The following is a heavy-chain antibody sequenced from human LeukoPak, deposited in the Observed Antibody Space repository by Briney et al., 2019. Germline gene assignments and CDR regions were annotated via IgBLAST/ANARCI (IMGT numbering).Heavy chain of an antibody. V-gene: IGHV3-7*03. D-gene: IGHD2-15*01. CDR1: GFTFSNYW. CDR2: IKQEGSEK. Sequence: GGSLRLSCIASGFTFSNYWMSWVRQAPGKGLEWVANIKQEGSEKYYMDSVKGRFSISRDNAKNSLNLQMNNLRAEDTAVYCATTQTFDYWGQGTLVTVSS. CDR3: ATTQTFDY. J-gene: IGHJ4*02.